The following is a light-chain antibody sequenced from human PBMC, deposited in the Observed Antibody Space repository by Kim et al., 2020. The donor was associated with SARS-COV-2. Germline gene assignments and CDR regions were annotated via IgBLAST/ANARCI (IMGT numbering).Light chain of an antibody. CDR3: GTWDNGLSAVV. V-gene: IGLV1-51*01. J-gene: IGLJ2*01. CDR1: TSNIGDNY. Sequence: GQKVTISCCGTTSNIGDNYVSWYQQFPGTVPKILIYDNNKRPSGIPDRFSGSKSGTSATLGITGLQTGDEADFYCGTWDNGLSAVVFGGGTKLTVL. CDR2: DNN.